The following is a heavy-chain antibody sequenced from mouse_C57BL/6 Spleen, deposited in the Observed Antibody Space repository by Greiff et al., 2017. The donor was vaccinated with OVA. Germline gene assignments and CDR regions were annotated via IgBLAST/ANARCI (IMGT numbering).Heavy chain of an antibody. J-gene: IGHJ2*01. CDR2: IDPSDSET. Sequence: QVQLQQPGAELVRPGSSVKLSCKASGYTFTSYWMHWVKQRPIQGLEWIGNIDPSDSETHYNQKFKDKATLTVDKSSSSAYMQLSSLTSEDSAVYYGARRGSYYSNYESFDYWGQGTTLTVSS. CDR3: ARRGSYYSNYESFDY. CDR1: GYTFTSYW. D-gene: IGHD2-5*01. V-gene: IGHV1-52*01.